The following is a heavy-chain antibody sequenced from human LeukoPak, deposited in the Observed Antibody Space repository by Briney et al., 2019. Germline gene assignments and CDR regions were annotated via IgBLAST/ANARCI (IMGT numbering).Heavy chain of an antibody. Sequence: SETLSLTCTVSGGSISNSNYYWGWIRQPPGKGLEWIGEIYHSGSTNYNPSLKTRVTISVDKSKNQFSLKLSSVTAADTAVYYCARASHDYGDYSHFDYWGQGTLVTVSS. V-gene: IGHV4-39*07. CDR2: IYHSGST. D-gene: IGHD4-17*01. J-gene: IGHJ4*02. CDR3: ARASHDYGDYSHFDY. CDR1: GGSISNSNYY.